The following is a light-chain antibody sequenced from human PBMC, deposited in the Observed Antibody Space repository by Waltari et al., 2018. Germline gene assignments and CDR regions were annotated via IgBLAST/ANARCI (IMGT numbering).Light chain of an antibody. CDR1: ALPNQD. CDR2: KDN. CDR3: QSSYSSGSYVV. V-gene: IGLV3-25*03. Sequence: SYELTQSPSVSVSPGQTASMPCSGDALPNQDAYWYQQKPGQAPVMVIYKDNERPSGIPERFSASNSGTTVTLTISGVQAEDEAYYYCQSSYSSGSYVVFGGGTKLTVL. J-gene: IGLJ2*01.